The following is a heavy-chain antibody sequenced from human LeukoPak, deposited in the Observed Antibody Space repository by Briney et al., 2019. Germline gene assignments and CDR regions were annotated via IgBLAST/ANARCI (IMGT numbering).Heavy chain of an antibody. V-gene: IGHV3-74*01. CDR1: GFSLNDYW. CDR2: INSDGRII. D-gene: IGHD2/OR15-2a*01. J-gene: IGHJ4*02. Sequence: GGSLRLSCVASGFSLNDYWMNWVRQPLGKGLVAISRINSDGRIIIYADSVRGRFIISRDNAKNTVYLQMNNLRVEDTAVYYCVSFYETYWGRGTLVTVSS. CDR3: VSFYETY.